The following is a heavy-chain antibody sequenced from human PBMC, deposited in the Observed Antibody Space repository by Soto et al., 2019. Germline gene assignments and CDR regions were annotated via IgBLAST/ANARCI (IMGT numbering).Heavy chain of an antibody. CDR2: IIPMLGTA. D-gene: IGHD6-19*01. J-gene: IGHJ5*02. Sequence: QEQLVQSGAEVKKPGSSVRVSCKASKGTFNRDAITWVRQVPGQGLEWMGGIIPMLGTADYAQKFQGRVTITADESTGTAYMELSSLRSEDTAVYYCARRAAVSVTSLWCDPWGQGTLVTVS. CDR3: ARRAAVSVTSLWCDP. V-gene: IGHV1-69*01. CDR1: KGTFNRDA.